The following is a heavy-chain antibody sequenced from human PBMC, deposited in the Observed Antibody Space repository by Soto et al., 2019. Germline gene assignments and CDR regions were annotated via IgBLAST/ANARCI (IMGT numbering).Heavy chain of an antibody. CDR3: ARTPGHYYDSSVDY. CDR1: GGSISSGDYY. Sequence: SETLSLTCTVSGGSISSGDYYWSWIRQPPGKGLEWIGYIYYSGSTYYNPSLKSRVTISVDTSKNQFSLKLSSVTAADTAVYYCARTPGHYYDSSVDYWGQGTLVTAPQ. D-gene: IGHD3-22*01. V-gene: IGHV4-30-4*01. CDR2: IYYSGST. J-gene: IGHJ4*02.